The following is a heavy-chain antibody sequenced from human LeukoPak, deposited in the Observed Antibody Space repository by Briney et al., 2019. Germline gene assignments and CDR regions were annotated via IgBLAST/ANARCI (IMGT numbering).Heavy chain of an antibody. CDR3: ARRGIVVVVGANRDFDI. D-gene: IGHD2-15*01. J-gene: IGHJ3*02. V-gene: IGHV3-23*01. CDR1: GFTFSSYD. CDR2: ISGSGGST. Sequence: GGSLRLSCAASGFTFSSYDMSWVRHAPGKGLEWVSAISGSGGSTYYADSVKGRFTISRDNSKNTLYLQMNSLRAEDTAVYYCARRGIVVVVGANRDFDIWGQGTMVTVSS.